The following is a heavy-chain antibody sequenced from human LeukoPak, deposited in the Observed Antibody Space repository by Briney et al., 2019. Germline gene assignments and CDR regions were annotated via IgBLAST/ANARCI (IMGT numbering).Heavy chain of an antibody. D-gene: IGHD3-3*01. CDR3: ARHVSGHLPGWFDP. Sequence: SETLSLTCTVSGASINSDTYYWGWIRQPPGKGLEWIGTHSHSGSAYYNPSLKSRVTISVDTSKNQFSLKLSSVTAADTAVYYCARHVSGHLPGWFDPWGQGTLVTVSS. J-gene: IGHJ5*02. CDR2: HSHSGSA. CDR1: GASINSDTYY. V-gene: IGHV4-39*01.